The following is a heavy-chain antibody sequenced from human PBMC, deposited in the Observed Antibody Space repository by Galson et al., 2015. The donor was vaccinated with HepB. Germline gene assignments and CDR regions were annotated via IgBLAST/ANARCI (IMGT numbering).Heavy chain of an antibody. CDR1: GGSISSYY. Sequence: ETLSLTCTVSGGSISSYYWSWIRQPPGKGLEWIGYIYYSGSTNYNPSLKSRVTISVDTSKNQFSLKLSSVTAADTALYFCARQRTDGDYFDYWGQGTLVTVTS. CDR2: IYYSGST. D-gene: IGHD4-17*01. J-gene: IGHJ4*02. CDR3: ARQRTDGDYFDY. V-gene: IGHV4-59*08.